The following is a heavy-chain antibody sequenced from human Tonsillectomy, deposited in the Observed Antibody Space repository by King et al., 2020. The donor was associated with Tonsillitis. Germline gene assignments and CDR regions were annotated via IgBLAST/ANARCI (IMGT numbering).Heavy chain of an antibody. CDR3: ARDMWNLRMDV. CDR2: ISAYNGNT. V-gene: IGHV1-18*01. J-gene: IGHJ6*03. CDR1: GYTFITYG. Sequence: QLVQSGAEVKKPGASVKVSCKASGYTFITYGLSWVRQAPGQGLEWMGWISAYNGNTDYAQRFQGRVTMTTDTSTSTAYMELRSLTSDDTAVYYCARDMWNLRMDVWGKGTTVTVSS. D-gene: IGHD1-1*01.